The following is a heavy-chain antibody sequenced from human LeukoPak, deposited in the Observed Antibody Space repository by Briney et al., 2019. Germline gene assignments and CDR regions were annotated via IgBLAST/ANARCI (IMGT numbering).Heavy chain of an antibody. J-gene: IGHJ6*03. CDR2: INAGNGNT. D-gene: IGHD6-19*01. V-gene: IGHV1-3*03. CDR3: ARAEQWLENYYYMDV. CDR1: GYTFTSYA. Sequence: ASVKVSCKASGYTFTSYAMHWVRQAPGQRLEWMGWINAGNGNTKYSQEFQGRVTITRDTSASTAYMELSSLRSEDMAVYYCARAEQWLENYYYMDVWGKGTTVTVSS.